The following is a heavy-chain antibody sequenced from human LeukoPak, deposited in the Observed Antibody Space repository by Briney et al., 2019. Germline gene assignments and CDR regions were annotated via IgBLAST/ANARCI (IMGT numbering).Heavy chain of an antibody. CDR2: IYYSGST. Sequence: SETLSLTCAVSGYSISSGYYWGWIRQPPGKGLEWIGSIYYSGSTYYNPSLKSRVTISVDTSKNQFSLKLSSVTAADTAVYYCARHRNEYDYGDYQVIDYWGQGTLVTVSS. J-gene: IGHJ4*02. D-gene: IGHD4-17*01. CDR3: ARHRNEYDYGDYQVIDY. V-gene: IGHV4-38-2*01. CDR1: GYSISSGYY.